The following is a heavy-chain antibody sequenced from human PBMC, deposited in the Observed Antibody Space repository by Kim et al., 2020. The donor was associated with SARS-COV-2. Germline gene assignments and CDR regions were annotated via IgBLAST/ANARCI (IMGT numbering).Heavy chain of an antibody. Sequence: SETLSLTCAVYGGSFSGYYWSWIRQPPGKGLEWIGEINHSGSTNYNPSLKSRVTISVDTSKNQFSLKLSSVTAADTAVYYCAREPGYCTNGVCFIDYWGQGTLVTVSS. J-gene: IGHJ4*02. CDR1: GGSFSGYY. V-gene: IGHV4-34*01. D-gene: IGHD2-8*01. CDR3: AREPGYCTNGVCFIDY. CDR2: INHSGST.